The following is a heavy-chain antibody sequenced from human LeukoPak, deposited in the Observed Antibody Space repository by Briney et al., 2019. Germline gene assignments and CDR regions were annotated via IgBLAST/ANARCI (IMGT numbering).Heavy chain of an antibody. V-gene: IGHV1-2*02. CDR2: INSNGGGT. Sequence: ASVKVSCKASGYTFTDYFIHWVRQAPGQGLEWMGWINSNGGGTHFAQNLQGRVTLTRDTSTSTIYMELSRVRYDDTAVYYCARDAGWGDGPDRFDYWGQGTLVIVSS. D-gene: IGHD3-10*01. CDR1: GYTFTDYF. J-gene: IGHJ4*02. CDR3: ARDAGWGDGPDRFDY.